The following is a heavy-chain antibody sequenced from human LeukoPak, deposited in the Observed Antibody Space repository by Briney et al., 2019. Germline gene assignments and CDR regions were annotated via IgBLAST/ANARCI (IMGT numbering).Heavy chain of an antibody. J-gene: IGHJ4*02. CDR2: INWNGDSI. CDR3: ARAGLIRR. V-gene: IGHV3-20*04. CDR1: GFIFDDHG. Sequence: GGSLRLSCAASGFIFDDHGMSWVSHAPGKGLEWVSGINWNGDSIGYADSVKGRFTISRDNAKNSLHLQMNSLRAEDTAVYYCARAGLIRRWGQGTLVTVSS. D-gene: IGHD3-16*01.